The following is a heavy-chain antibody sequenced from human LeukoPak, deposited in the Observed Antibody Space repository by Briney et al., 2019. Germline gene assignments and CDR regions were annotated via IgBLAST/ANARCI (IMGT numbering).Heavy chain of an antibody. Sequence: ASVKVSCKASGYTFTSYYMHWVRQAPGQGLEWMGIINPSGGSTSYAQKFQGRVTMTRDTSTSTVYMELSSPRSEDTAVYYCARAPMGRAFDIWGQGTMVTVSS. CDR3: ARAPMGRAFDI. J-gene: IGHJ3*02. CDR1: GYTFTSYY. V-gene: IGHV1-46*03. CDR2: INPSGGST. D-gene: IGHD3-10*01.